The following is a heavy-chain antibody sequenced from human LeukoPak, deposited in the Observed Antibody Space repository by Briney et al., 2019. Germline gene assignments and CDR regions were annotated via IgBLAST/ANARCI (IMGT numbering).Heavy chain of an antibody. CDR2: IYYSGST. J-gene: IGHJ6*03. V-gene: IGHV4-39*01. CDR3: VRHSDYYYYYYMDV. Sequence: SETLSLTCTVSGGSISGSTYYWGWIRQPPGKGLEWIGSIYYSGSTYYNPSLKSRVTISVDTSKNKFSLKLSSVTAADTAVYYCVRHSDYYYYYYMDVWGKGTTVTVSS. CDR1: GGSISGSTYY.